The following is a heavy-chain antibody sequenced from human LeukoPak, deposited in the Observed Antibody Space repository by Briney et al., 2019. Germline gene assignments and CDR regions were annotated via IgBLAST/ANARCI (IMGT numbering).Heavy chain of an antibody. D-gene: IGHD2-15*01. V-gene: IGHV1-18*01. Sequence: ASVKVSCKASGYTFPDYGISWVRQAPGQGLEWMGWISADIGNTNYAQNFQGRVTMTRDRSTSTGYMELTSLTSDDTAVYYCARDRLGYCGYGSCLLFDNWGQGTLVTVS. CDR3: ARDRLGYCGYGSCLLFDN. J-gene: IGHJ4*02. CDR1: GYTFPDYG. CDR2: ISADIGNT.